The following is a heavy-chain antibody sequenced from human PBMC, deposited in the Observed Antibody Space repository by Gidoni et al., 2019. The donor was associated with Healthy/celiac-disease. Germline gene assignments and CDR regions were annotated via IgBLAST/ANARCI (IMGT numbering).Heavy chain of an antibody. CDR1: GGSFSGYY. CDR3: ARGPGLTRYYGMDV. Sequence: QVQLQQWGAGLLKRSETLSLTCAVYGGSFSGYYGSWIRQPPGKGLEGSGDINHSGSTNYHPSLKSRVTISVDTSKNQFSLKLSSVTAADTAVYYCARGPGLTRYYGMDVWGQGTTVTVSS. V-gene: IGHV4-34*01. J-gene: IGHJ6*02. CDR2: INHSGST.